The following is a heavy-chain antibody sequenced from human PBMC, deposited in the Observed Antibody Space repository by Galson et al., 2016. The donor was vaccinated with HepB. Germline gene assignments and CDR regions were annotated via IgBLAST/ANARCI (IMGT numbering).Heavy chain of an antibody. CDR3: AGGGTRPGYSSSWYSVVFDY. D-gene: IGHD6-13*01. CDR2: ISGYNGNT. Sequence: SVKVSCKASGYTFTSYGISWVRQAPGQGPEWMGWISGYNGNTKYTEKLQGRVTITIDTSTSSAYMELRSLRSDDTAVYYCAGGGTRPGYSSSWYSVVFDYWGQGTLVTVSS. CDR1: GYTFTSYG. V-gene: IGHV1-18*01. J-gene: IGHJ4*02.